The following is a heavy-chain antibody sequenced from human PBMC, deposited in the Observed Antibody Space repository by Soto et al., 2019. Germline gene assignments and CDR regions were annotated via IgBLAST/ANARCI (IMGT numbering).Heavy chain of an antibody. CDR1: SGSIINYY. D-gene: IGHD1-26*01. V-gene: IGHV4-59*01. Sequence: QVQLQESGPGLVKPSETLSLTCTVSSGSIINYYWSWIRQPTGKGLEWIGFIYYSGSTNYNSFLNRRVTMSVDMSRQQLSLNLTSVTAADTAVYYCASRWTLATTTGDAFDLWGQGTMVSVSS. CDR2: IYYSGST. CDR3: ASRWTLATTTGDAFDL. J-gene: IGHJ3*01.